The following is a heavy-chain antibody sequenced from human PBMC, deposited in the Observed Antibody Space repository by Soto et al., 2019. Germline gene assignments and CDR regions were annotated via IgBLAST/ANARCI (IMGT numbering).Heavy chain of an antibody. CDR1: GYSFTIYC. Sequence: GESVKISGKGSGYSFTIYCIGWVRQRPWKGLEWMGIIYPGDSDTRYSPSFQGQVTISADKSISTAYLQWSSLKASDTAMYYCAREQQLVRNYYYGMDVWGQGTTVTVSS. CDR3: AREQQLVRNYYYGMDV. J-gene: IGHJ6*02. D-gene: IGHD6-13*01. CDR2: IYPGDSDT. V-gene: IGHV5-51*01.